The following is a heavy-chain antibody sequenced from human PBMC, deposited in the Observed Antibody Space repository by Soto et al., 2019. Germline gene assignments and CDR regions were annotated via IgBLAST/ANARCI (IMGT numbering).Heavy chain of an antibody. Sequence: PGGSLRLSCTVSGFTFGDYAMSWFRQAQGKGLEWVGFIRSKTFGGTTEYAAAVKGRFIISRDDSKSIAYLQMDSLKTEDTAVYYCSRIRTSMIVVVSDYWGQGTLVTVSS. CDR1: GFTFGDYA. CDR2: IRSKTFGGTT. D-gene: IGHD3-22*01. V-gene: IGHV3-49*03. CDR3: SRIRTSMIVVVSDY. J-gene: IGHJ4*02.